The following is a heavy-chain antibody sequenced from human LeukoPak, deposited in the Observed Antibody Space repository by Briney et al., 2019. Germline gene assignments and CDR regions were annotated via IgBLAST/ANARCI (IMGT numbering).Heavy chain of an antibody. V-gene: IGHV4-59*11. J-gene: IGHJ5*02. D-gene: IGHD6-19*01. Sequence: SETLSLTCTVAAGSISNHYWSWMRQSPGKGLEWIAYIFYTGSYNYNPSLKSRVYISVDTSKNQFSLNLASVTAADTAVYYCARGRSSLDLWGQGTLVTVSS. CDR2: IFYTGSY. CDR3: ARGRSSLDL. CDR1: AGSISNHY.